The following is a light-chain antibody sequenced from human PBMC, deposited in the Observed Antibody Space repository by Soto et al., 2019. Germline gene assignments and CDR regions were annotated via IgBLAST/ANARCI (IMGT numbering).Light chain of an antibody. CDR2: AAN. V-gene: IGKV1-39*01. CDR1: QSISTH. CDR3: QQSFDTPFT. J-gene: IGKJ5*01. Sequence: DIQMTQSPSSLSASVGESLTITCRASQSISTHLNWYQQKPGKAPNLVIYAANALQRGVPSRFSGRRSGTEYTLAITNVQPEDFAIYFCQQSFDTPFTFGQGTWVE.